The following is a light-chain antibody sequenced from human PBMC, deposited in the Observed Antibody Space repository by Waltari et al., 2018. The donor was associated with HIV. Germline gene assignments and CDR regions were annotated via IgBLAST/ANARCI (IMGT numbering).Light chain of an antibody. Sequence: DIQMTQSPSSLSASVGDRVTITCRTSQGIRTDLGWYQQKSGKAPKRLIHSASTLQSGVPSRFSGSGFGTEFTLTISSLQPEDSATYYCLQHNTYPWTFGQGTKVELK. V-gene: IGKV1-17*01. J-gene: IGKJ1*01. CDR3: LQHNTYPWT. CDR1: QGIRTD. CDR2: SAS.